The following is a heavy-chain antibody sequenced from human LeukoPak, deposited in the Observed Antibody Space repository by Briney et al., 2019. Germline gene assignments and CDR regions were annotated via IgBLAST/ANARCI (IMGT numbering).Heavy chain of an antibody. CDR3: VISPNTYFFDY. D-gene: IGHD2-2*02. CDR1: GVAVSSHY. Sequence: GGSLRLSCAASGVAVSSHYMSGVRQAPGKGLEWVSVFYSVGSTYYADSVKGRFTISRDSSQNTPYLQMNRLRAEDTAVYYCVISPNTYFFDYWGQGTLVTVSS. V-gene: IGHV3-53*01. CDR2: FYSVGST. J-gene: IGHJ4*02.